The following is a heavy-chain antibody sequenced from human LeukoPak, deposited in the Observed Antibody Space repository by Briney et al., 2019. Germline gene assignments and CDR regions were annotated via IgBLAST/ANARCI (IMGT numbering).Heavy chain of an antibody. J-gene: IGHJ5*02. V-gene: IGHV3-23*01. CDR3: AQDLDWFDP. CDR1: GLTFSRYA. Sequence: GGSLRLFCAPSGLTFSRYAMSWVRQAPGKGLEWVSAISGSGGSTYHAASVKGRFTISRDNSKNTLYLQMNSLRAEDPAVYYCAQDLDWFDPWGQGTLVTVSS. D-gene: IGHD3-16*01. CDR2: ISGSGGST.